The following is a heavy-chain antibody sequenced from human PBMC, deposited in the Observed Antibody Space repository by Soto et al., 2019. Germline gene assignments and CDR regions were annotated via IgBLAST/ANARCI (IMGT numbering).Heavy chain of an antibody. CDR3: AKAGQNYGEYLYYYYYYMDV. CDR2: ISGSGGST. Sequence: GGSLRLSCAASGFTFSSYAMSWVRQAPGKGLEWVSAISGSGGSTYYAASVKGRFTISSENSTNTLYLQTNSLRAEDTAVYYCAKAGQNYGEYLYYYYYYMDVWGKGTTVTVSS. J-gene: IGHJ6*03. CDR1: GFTFSSYA. D-gene: IGHD4-17*01. V-gene: IGHV3-23*01.